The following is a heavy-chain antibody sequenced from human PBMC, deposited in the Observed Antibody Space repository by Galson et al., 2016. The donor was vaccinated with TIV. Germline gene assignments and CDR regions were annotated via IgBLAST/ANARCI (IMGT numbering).Heavy chain of an antibody. V-gene: IGHV2-70*11. CDR2: IDWDDDK. J-gene: IGHJ4*02. D-gene: IGHD3-10*01. CDR1: GFSLNTDGMC. Sequence: ALVKPTQTVTLTCTFSGFSLNTDGMCVNWIRQPPGKALEWLARIDWDDDKYYSPFLRTRLTISKDTSKNQVVLTLTDMDPVDTATYYCARTPDYYGTSHSHFDHWGQGTLVTDSS. CDR3: ARTPDYYGTSHSHFDH.